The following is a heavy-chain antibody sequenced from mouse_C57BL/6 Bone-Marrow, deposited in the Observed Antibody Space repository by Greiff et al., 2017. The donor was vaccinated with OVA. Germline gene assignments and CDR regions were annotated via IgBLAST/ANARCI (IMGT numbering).Heavy chain of an antibody. D-gene: IGHD2-2*01. CDR2: ISSGSSTI. J-gene: IGHJ3*01. V-gene: IGHV5-17*01. Sequence: EVMLVESGGGLVKPGGSLKLSCAASGFTFSDYGMHWVRQAPEKGLEWVAYISSGSSTIYYADTVKGRFTISRDNAKNTLFLQMTSLRSEDTAMYYCARRHGYDGAWFAYWGQGTLVTVSA. CDR1: GFTFSDYG. CDR3: ARRHGYDGAWFAY.